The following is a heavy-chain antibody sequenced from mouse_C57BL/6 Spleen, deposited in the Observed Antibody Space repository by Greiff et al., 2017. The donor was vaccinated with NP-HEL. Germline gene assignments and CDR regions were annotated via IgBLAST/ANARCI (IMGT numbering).Heavy chain of an antibody. Sequence: EVKVVESGGGLVQPTGSLQLSCAASGFSFNTYAMNWVRQAPGKGLEWVARIRSKSNNYATYYADSVKDRFTISRDDSESMLYLQMNNLKTEDTAMYYCVRQDYGNYDYWGQGTTLTVSS. CDR3: VRQDYGNYDY. CDR2: IRSKSNNYAT. CDR1: GFSFNTYA. D-gene: IGHD2-1*01. J-gene: IGHJ2*01. V-gene: IGHV10-1*01.